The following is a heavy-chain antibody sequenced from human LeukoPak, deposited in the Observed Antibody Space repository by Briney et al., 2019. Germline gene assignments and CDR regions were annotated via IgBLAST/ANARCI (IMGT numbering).Heavy chain of an antibody. CDR1: GFTFSSYA. CDR3: ARDLPGITIFGAFEY. CDR2: ISSDRSNK. D-gene: IGHD3-3*01. V-gene: IGHV3-30*04. Sequence: GGSLRLSSAAPGFTFSSYAMSWVRQAPGKGLVWVAVISSDRSNKYYTDSVKRRFTISRDNSKNTLYLQMNSLRAEDTAVYYCARDLPGITIFGAFEYWGQGTLVTVSS. J-gene: IGHJ4*02.